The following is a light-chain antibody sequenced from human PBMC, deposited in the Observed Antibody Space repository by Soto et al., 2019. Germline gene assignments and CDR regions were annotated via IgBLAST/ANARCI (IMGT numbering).Light chain of an antibody. CDR2: DVS. CDR1: SSDVGGYNY. V-gene: IGLV2-14*01. Sequence: QSVLTQPASVSGSPGQSITISCTGTSSDVGGYNYFSWYQQHPGKAPKLMIYDVSNRPSGVSNRFSGSKSGNTASLTISGLQAEDEADYYCSSYTSSSTVVFGGGTQLTVL. J-gene: IGLJ2*01. CDR3: SSYTSSSTVV.